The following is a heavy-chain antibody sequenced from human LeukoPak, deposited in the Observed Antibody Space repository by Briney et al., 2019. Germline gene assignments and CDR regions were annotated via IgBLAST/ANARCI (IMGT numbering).Heavy chain of an antibody. CDR2: ISSSSSTI. V-gene: IGHV3-48*04. Sequence: PGGSLRLSCAASGFTFSSYSMNWVRQAPGKGLEWVSYISSSSSTIYYADSVKGRFTVSRDNAKNTLYLQMNSLRAEDTAVYYCSREEVSNYYYYGMDVWGQGTTVTVSS. CDR3: SREEVSNYYYYGMDV. J-gene: IGHJ6*02. CDR1: GFTFSSYS. D-gene: IGHD2-8*01.